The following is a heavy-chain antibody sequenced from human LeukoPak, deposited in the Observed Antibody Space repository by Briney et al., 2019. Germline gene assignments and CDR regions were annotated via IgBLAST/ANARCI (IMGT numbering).Heavy chain of an antibody. CDR1: GFTFSGSA. D-gene: IGHD2-15*01. CDR3: TRRGCSGGPCFHDY. J-gene: IGHJ4*02. CDR2: IRSKANSYAT. V-gene: IGHV3-73*01. Sequence: PGGSLRLSCAASGFTFSGSAMHWVRQASGKGLEWVGRIRSKANSYATAYAASAEGRFTISRDDSKNTAYLQMNSLKTEDTAVYYCTRRGCSGGPCFHDYWGQGTLVTVSS.